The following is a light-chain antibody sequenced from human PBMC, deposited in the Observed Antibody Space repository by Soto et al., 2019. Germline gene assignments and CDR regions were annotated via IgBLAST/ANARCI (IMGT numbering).Light chain of an antibody. J-gene: IGKJ4*01. Sequence: EIVLTQSPGTLSLSPGERATLSCRASQSVSSSYLAWYQQKPGQAPRLLIYGASSRATGIPDRFSGSGSGTDFTLTISRLEPEDFAVYYCQHYASSTTFGGGTKVDIK. V-gene: IGKV3-20*01. CDR2: GAS. CDR3: QHYASSTT. CDR1: QSVSSSY.